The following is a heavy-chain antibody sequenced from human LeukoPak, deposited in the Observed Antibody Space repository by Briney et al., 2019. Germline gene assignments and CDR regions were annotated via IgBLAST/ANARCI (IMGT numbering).Heavy chain of an antibody. CDR1: GFTLSSYA. CDR3: ARDSGQSLYCGGECRPNWFDP. D-gene: IGHD2-21*01. V-gene: IGHV3-23*01. J-gene: IGHJ5*02. CDR2: ISGNAGST. Sequence: GGSLRLSCAASGFTLSSYAMSWVRQAPGKGMEWVSLISGNAGSTYYADSVKGRFTISRDNSKNTLFLQMNSLRAEDTAAYYCARDSGQSLYCGGECRPNWFDPWGQGTLVTVSS.